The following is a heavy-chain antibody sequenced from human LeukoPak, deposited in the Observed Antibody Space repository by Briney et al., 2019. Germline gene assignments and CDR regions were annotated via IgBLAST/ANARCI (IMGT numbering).Heavy chain of an antibody. D-gene: IGHD7-27*01. J-gene: IGHJ4*02. CDR2: ITTSDGNT. CDR3: AKDGGLWVSAHWGDS. CDR1: GFTFSSYT. Sequence: GGSLRLSCAASGFTFSSYTMSWVRQAPGEGLEWVSTITTSDGNTYYADSVKGRFTVSRDNSKNTLFLQMNSLRAEDTAVYYCAKDGGLWVSAHWGDSWGRGTLVTVSS. V-gene: IGHV3-23*01.